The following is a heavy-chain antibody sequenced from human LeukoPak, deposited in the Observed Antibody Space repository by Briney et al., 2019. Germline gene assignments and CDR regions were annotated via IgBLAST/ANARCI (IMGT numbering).Heavy chain of an antibody. D-gene: IGHD1-26*01. CDR3: ARELVITSTTRPYFDF. V-gene: IGHV4-4*07. CDR2: IYTSGST. CDR1: SGSISNYY. Sequence: SETLSLTCTVSSGSISNYYWTWIRQPAGKGLEWIGRIYTSGSTNYNPSLKSRVTMSVDTSKNQLSLKLSSVTAADTAVYYCARELVITSTTRPYFDFWGQGTLATVSS. J-gene: IGHJ4*02.